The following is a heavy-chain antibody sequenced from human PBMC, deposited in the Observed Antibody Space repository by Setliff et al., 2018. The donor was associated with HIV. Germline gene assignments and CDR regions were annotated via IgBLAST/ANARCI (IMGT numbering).Heavy chain of an antibody. CDR1: GYTFTSYG. D-gene: IGHD6-19*01. CDR2: INPSGGST. V-gene: IGHV1-46*01. Sequence: GASVKVSCKASGYTFTSYGISWVRQAPGQGLEWMGIINPSGGSTSYAQKFQGRVTMTRDTSTSTVYMELSSLRSEDTAVYYCARVSSDYTFDYWGQGTLVTVSS. J-gene: IGHJ4*02. CDR3: ARVSSDYTFDY.